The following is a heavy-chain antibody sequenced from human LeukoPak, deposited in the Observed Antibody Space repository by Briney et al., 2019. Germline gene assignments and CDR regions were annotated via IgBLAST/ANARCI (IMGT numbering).Heavy chain of an antibody. J-gene: IGHJ5*02. CDR3: ARECSEGESSAASS. CDR2: INWNGGRT. Sequence: GGSLRLSCVASRFTFDDYGMSWVRQAPGKGLEWVSSINWNGGRTGYADSVKGRFTISRDNAKNSLYLQMNSLRAEDTALYYCARECSEGESSAASSWGQGTLVTVSS. CDR1: RFTFDDYG. V-gene: IGHV3-20*04. D-gene: IGHD6-19*01.